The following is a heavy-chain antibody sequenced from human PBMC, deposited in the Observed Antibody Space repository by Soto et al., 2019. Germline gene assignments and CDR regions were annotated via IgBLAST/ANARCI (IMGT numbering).Heavy chain of an antibody. CDR3: ASVPDY. CDR2: IDHSGST. Sequence: QLQLQESGSGLVKPSQTLSLTCAVSGGSISSGGYSWSWIRQPPGKGLEWIGYIDHSGSTSYNPSLKSRVTLTVDRSKNQFSLRLSSVTAADTAVYYCASVPDYWGQGTLVTVSS. V-gene: IGHV4-30-2*01. J-gene: IGHJ4*02. D-gene: IGHD6-6*01. CDR1: GGSISSGGYS.